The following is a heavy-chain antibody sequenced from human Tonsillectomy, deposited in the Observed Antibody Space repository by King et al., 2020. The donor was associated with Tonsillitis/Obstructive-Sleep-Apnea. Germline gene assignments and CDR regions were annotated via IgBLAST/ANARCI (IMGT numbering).Heavy chain of an antibody. CDR3: ARGGGHCSGGSCYSGFDP. V-gene: IGHV4-34*01. J-gene: IGHJ5*02. D-gene: IGHD2-15*01. CDR1: GGSFSGYY. Sequence: VQLQQWGAGLLKPSETLSLTCAVYGGSFSGYYWSWIRQPPGKGLEWIGEITHSGSTNYNPSLKSRVTISVDTSKNQFSLKLSSETAADTAVYYCARGGGHCSGGSCYSGFDPWGQGTLVTVSS. CDR2: ITHSGST.